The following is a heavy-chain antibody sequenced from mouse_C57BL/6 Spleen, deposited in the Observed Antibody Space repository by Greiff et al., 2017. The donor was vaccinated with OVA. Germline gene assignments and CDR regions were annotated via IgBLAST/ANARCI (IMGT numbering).Heavy chain of an antibody. V-gene: IGHV1-39*01. CDR2: IYPDYGTT. CDR3: ATHRNGKGFDY. D-gene: IGHD2-1*01. Sequence: VQLQQSGPELVKPGASVKISCKASGYSFTDYNMNWVKQSHGKSLEWIGAIYPDYGTTSYNQKFKGKATLTVDQSSSTAYMQLNSLTSEDSAVYDSATHRNGKGFDYWGQGTLVTVSA. J-gene: IGHJ3*01. CDR1: GYSFTDYN.